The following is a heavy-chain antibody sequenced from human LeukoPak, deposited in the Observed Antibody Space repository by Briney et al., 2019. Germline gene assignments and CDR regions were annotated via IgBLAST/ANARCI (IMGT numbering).Heavy chain of an antibody. Sequence: SETLSLTCAVSGGSITGSNWWSWVRQPPGKGLEWIGEIYHSGSTNYNPSLKSRVTISVDKSKNQLSLRLSSVTAADTAVYYCARVTSTRYVPSYNFDYWGQGTLVTVSS. CDR1: GGSITGSNW. V-gene: IGHV4-4*02. CDR2: IYHSGST. J-gene: IGHJ4*02. CDR3: ARVTSTRYVPSYNFDY. D-gene: IGHD6-13*01.